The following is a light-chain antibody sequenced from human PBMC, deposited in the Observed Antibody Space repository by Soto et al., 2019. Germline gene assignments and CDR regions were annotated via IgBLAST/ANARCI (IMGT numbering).Light chain of an antibody. CDR3: QQRSNWPPLT. CDR1: QSVSSY. Sequence: EIVMTQSPATLSVSQGERATLSCRASQSVSSYLAWYQQKPGQAPRLLIYDASNRATGIPARFSGSGSGTDFTLTISSLEPEDFAVYYCQQRSNWPPLTFGQGTRLEIK. V-gene: IGKV3-11*01. CDR2: DAS. J-gene: IGKJ5*01.